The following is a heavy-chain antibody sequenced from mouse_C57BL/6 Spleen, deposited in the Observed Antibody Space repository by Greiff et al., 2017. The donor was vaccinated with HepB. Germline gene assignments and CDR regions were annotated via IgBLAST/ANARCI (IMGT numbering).Heavy chain of an antibody. V-gene: IGHV5-17*03. J-gene: IGHJ4*01. CDR2: ISSGSSTI. CDR1: GFTFSDYG. Sequence: EVMLVESGGGLVKPGGSLKLSCAASGFTFSDYGMHWVRQAPEKGLEWVAYISSGSSTIYYADTVKGRFTISRDNAKNNLYLQMSHLKSEDTAMYYCARGGHKGDAMDYWGQGTSVTVSS. CDR3: ARGGHKGDAMDY.